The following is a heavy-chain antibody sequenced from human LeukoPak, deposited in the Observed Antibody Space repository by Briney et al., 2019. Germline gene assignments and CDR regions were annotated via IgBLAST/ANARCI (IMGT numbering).Heavy chain of an antibody. J-gene: IGHJ4*02. CDR1: GGSISSGCYY. V-gene: IGHV4-31*03. Sequence: SRTLSLTCTVSGGSISSGCYYWSWIRQHPGKGLEGIGYISYSGSAYYNPSLKSRVTISVDTSKNQFSLKLSSVTAADTAVYYCARGGDNDEFDYWGQGTLVTVSS. D-gene: IGHD5-24*01. CDR3: ARGGDNDEFDY. CDR2: ISYSGSA.